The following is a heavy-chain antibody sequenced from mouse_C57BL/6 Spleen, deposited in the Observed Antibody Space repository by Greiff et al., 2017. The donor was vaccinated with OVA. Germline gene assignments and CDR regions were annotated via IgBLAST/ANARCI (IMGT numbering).Heavy chain of an antibody. CDR2: IDPEDGDT. V-gene: IGHV14-1*01. J-gene: IGHJ4*01. Sequence: EVQVVESGAELVRPGASVKLSCTASGFNIKDYYMHWVKQRPEQGLEWIGRIDPEDGDTEYAPKFQGKATMTADTSSNTAYLQLSSLTSEDTAVYYCTTITTVVARAMDYWGQGTSVTVSS. CDR3: TTITTVVARAMDY. D-gene: IGHD1-1*01. CDR1: GFNIKDYY.